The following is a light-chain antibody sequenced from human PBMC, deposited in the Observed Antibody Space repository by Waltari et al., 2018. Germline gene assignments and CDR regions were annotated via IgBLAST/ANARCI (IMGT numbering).Light chain of an antibody. CDR2: KAS. V-gene: IGKV1-12*01. CDR1: QSINSW. CDR3: QQAHSFPPVT. J-gene: IGKJ5*01. Sequence: DIQMTQSPSSLSASVGDKVTITCQASQSINSWLAWYQQKPGKAPKPLIYKASSLESGVPSRFSGRGSGTDFSLTISSLQPEDSATYFCQQAHSFPPVTFGQGTRLEIK.